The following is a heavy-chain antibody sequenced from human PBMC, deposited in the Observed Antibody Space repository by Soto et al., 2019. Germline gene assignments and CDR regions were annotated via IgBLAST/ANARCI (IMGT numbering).Heavy chain of an antibody. D-gene: IGHD6-13*01. J-gene: IGHJ4*02. V-gene: IGHV4-39*01. Sequence: SETLSLTCTVSGGSISSSSYYWGWIRQPPGKGLERIGSIYYSGSTYYNPSLKSRVTISVDTSKNQFSLKLSSVTAADTAVYYCARRIAAAGTTLDYWGQGTLVTVSS. CDR3: ARRIAAAGTTLDY. CDR1: GGSISSSSYY. CDR2: IYYSGST.